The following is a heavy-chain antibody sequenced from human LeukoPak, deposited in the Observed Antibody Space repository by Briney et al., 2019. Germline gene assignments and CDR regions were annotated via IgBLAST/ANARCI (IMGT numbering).Heavy chain of an antibody. CDR3: AGSFGDVKNF. J-gene: IGHJ4*01. V-gene: IGHV3-7*01. CDR2: IKPDGSEK. Sequence: PGGSLRLSCAGSGLSFRDHWMSWLRQAPGKGPEWVAHIKPDGSEKDYVDSVKGRFIISRDDARNSLSVPMNSLRAEDTGVYYCAGSFGDVKNFWGQGTLVTVSS. CDR1: GLSFRDHW. D-gene: IGHD3-10*01.